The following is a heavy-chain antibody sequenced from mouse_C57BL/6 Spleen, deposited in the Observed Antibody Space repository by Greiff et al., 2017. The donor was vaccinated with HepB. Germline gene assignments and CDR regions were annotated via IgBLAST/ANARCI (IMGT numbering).Heavy chain of an antibody. CDR3: ATTGGSSYGGYFDV. J-gene: IGHJ1*03. V-gene: IGHV1-26*01. D-gene: IGHD1-1*01. Sequence: VQLQQSGPELVKPGASVKISCKASGYTFTDYYMNWVKQSHGKSLEWIGDINPNNGGTSYNQKFKGKATLTVDKSSSTAYMELRSLTSEDSAVYYSATTGGSSYGGYFDVWGTGTTVTVSS. CDR1: GYTFTDYY. CDR2: INPNNGGT.